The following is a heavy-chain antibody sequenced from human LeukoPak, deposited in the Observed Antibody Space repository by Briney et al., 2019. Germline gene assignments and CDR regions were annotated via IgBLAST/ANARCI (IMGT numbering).Heavy chain of an antibody. CDR1: GFTFSSYE. CDR3: ARDPTDWWSRSGWYFDL. Sequence: GGSLRLSCAASGFTFSSYEMNWVRQAPGKGLEWVSYISSGATTIYYADSVKGRFTISRDNAKNSLYLQMNSLRAEDTAVYYCARDPTDWWSRSGWYFDLWGRGTLVTVSS. CDR2: ISSGATTI. J-gene: IGHJ2*01. D-gene: IGHD2-8*02. V-gene: IGHV3-48*03.